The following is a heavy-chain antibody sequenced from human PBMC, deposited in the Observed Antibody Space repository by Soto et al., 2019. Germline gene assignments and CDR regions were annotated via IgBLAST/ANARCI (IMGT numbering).Heavy chain of an antibody. CDR1: GGTFSNYA. D-gene: IGHD5-12*01. J-gene: IGHJ4*02. CDR3: ACALGMATRRFDS. Sequence: QVQLVQSGAEVKKPGSSVKVSCKASGGTFSNYAISWVRQAPGQGLEWMGGIVPILGTANYAQKFQGRVTINADESTSTADMELSTLTSEDTAVYYCACALGMATRRFDSWGQGTLVTVPS. V-gene: IGHV1-69*11. CDR2: IVPILGTA.